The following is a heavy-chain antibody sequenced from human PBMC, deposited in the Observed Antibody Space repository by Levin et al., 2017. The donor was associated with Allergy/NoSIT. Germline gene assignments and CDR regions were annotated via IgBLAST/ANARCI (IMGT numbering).Heavy chain of an antibody. D-gene: IGHD3-10*01. J-gene: IGHJ4*02. V-gene: IGHV2-5*02. CDR2: IYWDDDK. CDR1: GFSLSTSGVG. Sequence: ESGPTLVKPTQTLTLTCTFSGFSLSTSGVGVGWIRQPPGKALEWLALIYWDDDKRYRPSLKSRLTITKDTSKNQVVLTMANMDPVDTATYYCAHRLPRGSGDDYNGDYFDYWGQGTLVTVSS. CDR3: AHRLPRGSGDDYNGDYFDY.